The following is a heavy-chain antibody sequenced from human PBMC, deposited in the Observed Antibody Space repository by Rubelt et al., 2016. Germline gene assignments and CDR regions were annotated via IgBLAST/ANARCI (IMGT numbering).Heavy chain of an antibody. CDR2: LKHRGSP. CDR3: ARVSGWYRAPGQDFDY. V-gene: IGHV4-34*01. D-gene: IGHD6-19*01. Sequence: QVQLQQWGAGLLTPSETLSLTCAVYGGSFSGSYWRWIRQPPGRGLDWLGELKHRGSPNYNPSLKSLGTISVDTSKNQFSLKLSSVTAADTAVYYCARVSGWYRAPGQDFDYWGQGTLVTVSS. CDR1: GGSFSGSY. J-gene: IGHJ4*02.